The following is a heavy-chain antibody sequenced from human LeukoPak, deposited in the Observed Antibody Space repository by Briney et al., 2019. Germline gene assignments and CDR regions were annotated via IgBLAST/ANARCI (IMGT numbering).Heavy chain of an antibody. J-gene: IGHJ4*02. CDR3: ARDQWGYFDY. Sequence: GGSLRLSCAASGFTFSSYVMHWVRQAPGKGLEWVSYISSSGSTIYYADSVKGRFTISRDNAKNSLYLQMNSLRAEDTAVYYCARDQWGYFDYWGQGTLVTVSS. V-gene: IGHV3-48*04. CDR1: GFTFSSYV. D-gene: IGHD1-26*01. CDR2: ISSSGSTI.